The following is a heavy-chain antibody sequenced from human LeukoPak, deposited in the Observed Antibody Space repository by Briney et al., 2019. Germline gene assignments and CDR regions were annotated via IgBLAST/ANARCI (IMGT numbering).Heavy chain of an antibody. CDR3: TRVRYDSSGCYFDP. D-gene: IGHD3-22*01. CDR1: GFTFGDYA. CDR2: IRSKAYGGTT. V-gene: IGHV3-49*04. J-gene: IGHJ5*02. Sequence: GSLRLSCTASGFTFGDYAMSWVRQAPGKGLEWVGFIRSKAYGGTTEYAASVKGRFTISRDDSKSIAYLQMNSLKTEDTAVYYCTRVRYDSSGCYFDPWGQGTLVT.